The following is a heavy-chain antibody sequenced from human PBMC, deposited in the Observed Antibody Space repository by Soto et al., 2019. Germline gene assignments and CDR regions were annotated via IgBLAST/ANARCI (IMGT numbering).Heavy chain of an antibody. D-gene: IGHD3-22*01. Sequence: ASVKVSCKTSGYIFTDYYIHWVRQAPGQGLEWMGYINPKTGGTTYAQKFQGWVTMTRDTSISTAYMELSRLRSDDTAVYYCARDGSYDSSGYYTPRDYYYGMDVWGQGTTVTVSS. CDR3: ARDGSYDSSGYYTPRDYYYGMDV. V-gene: IGHV1-2*04. J-gene: IGHJ6*02. CDR2: INPKTGGT. CDR1: GYIFTDYY.